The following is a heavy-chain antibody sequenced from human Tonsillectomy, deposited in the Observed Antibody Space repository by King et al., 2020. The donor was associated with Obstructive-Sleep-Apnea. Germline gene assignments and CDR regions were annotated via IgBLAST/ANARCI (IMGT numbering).Heavy chain of an antibody. CDR1: GYSISSGYF. V-gene: IGHV4-38-2*02. CDR2: IYHSGST. Sequence: QLQESGPGLVKPSETLSLTCTVSGYSISSGYFWGWIRQPPGKGLEWIGSIYHSGSTYYHPSLKSRVTISVDTSKNQLSLKLSSVTAADTAVYFCAREAGYYISDRGAFDIWGQGTMFTVSS. CDR3: AREAGYYISDRGAFDI. D-gene: IGHD3-10*01. J-gene: IGHJ3*02.